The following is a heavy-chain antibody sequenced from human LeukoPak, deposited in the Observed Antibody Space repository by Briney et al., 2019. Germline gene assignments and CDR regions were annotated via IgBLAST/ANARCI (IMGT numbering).Heavy chain of an antibody. J-gene: IGHJ4*02. V-gene: IGHV3-30*02. CDR1: GFIFSSYG. Sequence: GGSLRLSCAASGFIFSSYGMHWVRQAPGKGLEWVAFIRFDGSNKFYADSVKGRFTVSRDNSKNMLYLQMDILRAEDTAVYYCPKGSLHYPHHFDYWGQGTLVTVSS. CDR3: PKGSLHYPHHFDY. CDR2: IRFDGSNK. D-gene: IGHD3-10*01.